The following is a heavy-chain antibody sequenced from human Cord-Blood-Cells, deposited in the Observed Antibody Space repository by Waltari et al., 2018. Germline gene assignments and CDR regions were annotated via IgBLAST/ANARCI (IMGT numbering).Heavy chain of an antibody. J-gene: IGHJ4*02. V-gene: IGHV4-34*01. Sequence: QVQLQQWGAGLLKPSETLSLTCAVYGGSFSGYYWSWIRQPPGKGLEWIGEINHSGSTNYNPSLKRRLTISVDTSKSQFSLKLSSVTAAGTAVYYCARGRITIFGVVIGFDYWGQGTLVTVSS. CDR1: GGSFSGYY. CDR2: INHSGST. CDR3: ARGRITIFGVVIGFDY. D-gene: IGHD3-3*01.